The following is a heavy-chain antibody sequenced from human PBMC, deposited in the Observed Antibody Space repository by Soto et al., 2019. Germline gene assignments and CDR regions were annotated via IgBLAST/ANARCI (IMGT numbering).Heavy chain of an antibody. V-gene: IGHV3-30-3*01. CDR3: ARDQEEWEPYFYY. Sequence: GGSLRLSCAASGFTFSSYAMHWVRQAPGKGLEWVAVISYDGSNKYYADSVKGRFTISRDNSKNTLYLQMNSLRAEDTAVYYCARDQEEWEPYFYYWGQGTLVTVSS. J-gene: IGHJ4*02. CDR2: ISYDGSNK. D-gene: IGHD1-26*01. CDR1: GFTFSSYA.